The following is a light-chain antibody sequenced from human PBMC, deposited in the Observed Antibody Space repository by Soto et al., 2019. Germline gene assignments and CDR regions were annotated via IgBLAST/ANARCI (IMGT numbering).Light chain of an antibody. CDR1: QSVSSY. J-gene: IGKJ4*01. Sequence: EIVLTQSPATLSLSPGERATLSCRASQSVSSYLAWYQQKPGQAPRLLIYDASNRATGIPARFSGSGSGTDFTLTISSLESEDFAVYHCQQRSNWPPLTFGGGTKVDIK. CDR2: DAS. CDR3: QQRSNWPPLT. V-gene: IGKV3-11*01.